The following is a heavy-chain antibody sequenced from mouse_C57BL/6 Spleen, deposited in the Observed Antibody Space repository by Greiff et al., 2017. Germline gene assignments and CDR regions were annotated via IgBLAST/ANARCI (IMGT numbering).Heavy chain of an antibody. CDR3: ARYTAQATWFAY. CDR2: IRNKANGYTT. Sequence: EVQLVESGGGLVQPGGSLSLSCAASGFTFTDYYMSWVRQPPGKALEWLGFIRNKANGYTTEYSASVKGRFTISRDNSQSILYLQMNALRAEDSATYYCARYTAQATWFAYWGQGTLVTVSA. V-gene: IGHV7-3*01. D-gene: IGHD3-2*02. J-gene: IGHJ3*01. CDR1: GFTFTDYY.